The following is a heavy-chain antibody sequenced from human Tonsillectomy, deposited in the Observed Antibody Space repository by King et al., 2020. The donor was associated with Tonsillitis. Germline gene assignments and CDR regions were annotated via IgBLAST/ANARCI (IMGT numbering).Heavy chain of an antibody. CDR1: GFTFSTYA. D-gene: IGHD2-21*01. CDR2: ISAIGGST. Sequence: VQLVESGGGLVQPGGSLRLSCAASGFTFSTYAMSWVRQAPGKGLVWVSGISAIGGSTYYADSVKGRFTISRDNSKNTRYLQMSSLRAEDTAVYYCARMHRVVVSARLGWFDPWGQGTLVTVSS. CDR3: ARMHRVVVSARLGWFDP. J-gene: IGHJ5*02. V-gene: IGHV3-23*04.